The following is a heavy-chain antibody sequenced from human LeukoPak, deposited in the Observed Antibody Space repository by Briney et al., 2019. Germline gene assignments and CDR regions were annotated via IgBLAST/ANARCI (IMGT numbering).Heavy chain of an antibody. J-gene: IGHJ4*02. CDR3: VRLAVTDTNY. CDR2: INADGTIT. CDR1: GFTFNTYY. Sequence: GSLRLSCVASGFTFNTYYMHWVRPAPGERLVWVSFINADGTITKYADSVKGRFTISRDNAKSTVYLQMNGLRVEDTAMYYCVRLAVTDTNYWGQGSLVTVSS. D-gene: IGHD2-21*02. V-gene: IGHV3-74*01.